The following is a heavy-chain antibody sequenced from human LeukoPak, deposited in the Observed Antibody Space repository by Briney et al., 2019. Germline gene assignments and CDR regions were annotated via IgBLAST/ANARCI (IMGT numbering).Heavy chain of an antibody. V-gene: IGHV1-46*01. CDR2: INPNGGST. CDR3: VRGTGTSFGYFDY. D-gene: IGHD1-14*01. CDR1: GYTFTSHY. Sequence: ASVTVSFKASGYTFTSHYIHWVRQAPGQGLEWMGIINPNGGSTGYAQKFQGRVTLTRDTSTSTVYMELSSLRSEDTAVYYCVRGTGTSFGYFDYWGQGTLVTVSS. J-gene: IGHJ4*02.